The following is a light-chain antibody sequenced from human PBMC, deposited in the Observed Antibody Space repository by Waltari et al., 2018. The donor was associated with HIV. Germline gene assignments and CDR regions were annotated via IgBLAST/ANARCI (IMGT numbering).Light chain of an antibody. CDR2: EVS. V-gene: IGLV2-8*01. J-gene: IGLJ2*01. CDR1: SSDVGGYNY. Sequence: QSALTQPPSAPGSPGQSVTISCTGTSSDVGGYNYSSWYQQHPGKAPKLMIYEVSKRPSGVPDRFSGSKSGNTASLTVSGLQAEDEADYYCSSYAGSNNLVFGGGTKLTVL. CDR3: SSYAGSNNLV.